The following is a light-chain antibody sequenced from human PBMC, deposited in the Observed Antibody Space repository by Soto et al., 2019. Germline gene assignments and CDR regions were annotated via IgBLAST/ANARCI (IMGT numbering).Light chain of an antibody. CDR2: DAS. V-gene: IGKV1-33*01. Sequence: DIQMTQSPSSLSASVGDRLTITCQASQDISNYLNWYQQKPGKAPKLLIYDASTLETGVPSRFSGSGSGTDFSFTIRGLQPEDIATYYCQHSDNVIRTTFGQGTRLEIK. CDR1: QDISNY. J-gene: IGKJ5*01. CDR3: QHSDNVIRTT.